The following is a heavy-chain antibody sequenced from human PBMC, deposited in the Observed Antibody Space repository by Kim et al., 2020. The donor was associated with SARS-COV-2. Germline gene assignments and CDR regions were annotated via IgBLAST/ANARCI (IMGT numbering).Heavy chain of an antibody. J-gene: IGHJ4*02. CDR2: ST. D-gene: IGHD3-22*01. CDR3: ARSERWLPSN. Sequence: STYYADSVKGRFTISRHNSKNTLYLQMNSLRAEDTAVYYCARSERWLPSNWGQGTLVTVSS. V-gene: IGHV3-53*04.